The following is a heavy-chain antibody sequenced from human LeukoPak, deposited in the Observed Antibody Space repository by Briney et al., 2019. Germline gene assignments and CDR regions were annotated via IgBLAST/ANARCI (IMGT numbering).Heavy chain of an antibody. V-gene: IGHV3-15*01. J-gene: IGHJ4*02. D-gene: IGHD2-21*02. Sequence: GGSLRLSCAASGFTFKSAWVSWVRQAPGKGLEWVGRLKSETDGGTTDYAPPVKGRFTISKDESKNTLYLQMNSMKTEDTAVYYCTAEMGACAGDCFEFWGQGTLITVSS. CDR2: LKSETDGGTT. CDR3: TAEMGACAGDCFEF. CDR1: GFTFKSAW.